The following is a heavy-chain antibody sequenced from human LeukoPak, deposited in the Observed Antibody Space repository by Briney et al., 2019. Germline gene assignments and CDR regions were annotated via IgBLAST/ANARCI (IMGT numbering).Heavy chain of an antibody. CDR3: ARGLSGYSSSLGY. J-gene: IGHJ4*02. D-gene: IGHD6-6*01. Sequence: PGGSLRLSCAASGFTFSSYSMNWVRQAPGKGLEWVSSISSSSSYIYYADSVKGRFTIPRDNVKNTPYLQMNSLRAEDTAVYYCARGLSGYSSSLGYWGQGTLVTVSS. V-gene: IGHV3-21*01. CDR2: ISSSSSYI. CDR1: GFTFSSYS.